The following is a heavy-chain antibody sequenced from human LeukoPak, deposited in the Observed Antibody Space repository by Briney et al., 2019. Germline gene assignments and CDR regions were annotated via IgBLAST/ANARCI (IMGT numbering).Heavy chain of an antibody. Sequence: SETLSLTCTVSGGSISSYYWSWIRQPAGKGLEWIGCIYTSGSTNYNPSLKSRVTMSVDTSKNQFSLKLSSVTAADTAVYYCGGYYYDSSGFDYWGQGTLVTVSS. CDR2: IYTSGST. D-gene: IGHD3-22*01. V-gene: IGHV4-4*07. CDR3: GGYYYDSSGFDY. CDR1: GGSISSYY. J-gene: IGHJ4*02.